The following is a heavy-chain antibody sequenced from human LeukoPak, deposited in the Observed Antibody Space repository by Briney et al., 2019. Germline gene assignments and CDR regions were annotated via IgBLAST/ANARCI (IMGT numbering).Heavy chain of an antibody. V-gene: IGHV3-23*01. J-gene: IGHJ4*02. D-gene: IGHD6-19*01. CDR3: AKLLAVTNSYYFNY. CDR2: ISGSGSGGST. CDR1: GFTFSSYA. Sequence: PGGSLRLSCAASGFTFSSYAMSWVRQAPGKGLEWVSTISGSGSGGSTYYADSVKGRFTISRDNSKDTLYLQMNSLRAEDTAVYYCAKLLAVTNSYYFNYWVQGTLVTVSS.